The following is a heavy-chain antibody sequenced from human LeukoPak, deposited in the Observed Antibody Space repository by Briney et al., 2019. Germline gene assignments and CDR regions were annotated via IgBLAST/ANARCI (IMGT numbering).Heavy chain of an antibody. CDR1: GGSISSGGYS. D-gene: IGHD2-2*01. J-gene: IGHJ4*02. CDR3: ARARGYCSSTSCYPDY. CDR2: IYHSGST. V-gene: IGHV4-30-2*01. Sequence: SETLSLTCAVSGGSISSGGYSWSWIRQPPGKGLEWIGYIYHSGSTYYNPSLKSRVTISVDRSKNQFSLKLSSVTAADTAVYYCARARGYCSSTSCYPDYWGQGTLVTVSP.